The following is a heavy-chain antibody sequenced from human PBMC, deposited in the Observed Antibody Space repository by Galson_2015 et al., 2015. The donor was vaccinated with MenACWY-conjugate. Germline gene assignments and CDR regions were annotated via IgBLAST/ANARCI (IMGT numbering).Heavy chain of an antibody. V-gene: IGHV3-21*01. Sequence: SLRLSCAASGFIFSSHPMNWVRQAPGKGLEWVSSISISSSYIYYADSVKGRFTISRDNAKNSLYLRMNSLTAEDTAVYYCARDYARLEWLSAYYFDYWGQGTPVTVSS. D-gene: IGHD3-3*01. CDR1: GFIFSSHP. CDR2: ISISSSYI. J-gene: IGHJ4*02. CDR3: ARDYARLEWLSAYYFDY.